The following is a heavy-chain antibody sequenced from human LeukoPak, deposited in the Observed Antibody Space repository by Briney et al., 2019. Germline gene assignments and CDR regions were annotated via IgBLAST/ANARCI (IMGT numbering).Heavy chain of an antibody. CDR1: GYSISSGYY. CDR2: IYHSGST. J-gene: IGHJ5*02. D-gene: IGHD5-12*01. CDR3: AREDSGYDTPSP. Sequence: SETLSLTCTVSGYSISSGYYWGWIRQPPGRGLEWIGSIYHSGSTYYNPSLKSRVTISVDTSKNQFSLKLSSVTAADTAVYYCAREDSGYDTPSPWGQGTLVTVSS. V-gene: IGHV4-38-2*02.